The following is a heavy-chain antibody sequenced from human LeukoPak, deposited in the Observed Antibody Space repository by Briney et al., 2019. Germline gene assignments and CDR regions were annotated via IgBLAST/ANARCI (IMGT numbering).Heavy chain of an antibody. J-gene: IGHJ4*02. V-gene: IGHV3-23*01. CDR3: AKPRPGPGDY. CDR2: ISGSGDST. CDR1: GFTFSSYA. Sequence: GGSLRLSCAASGFTFSSYAMSWVRQAPGKGLEWVSAISGSGDSTYYGDSVKGRFTISRDDSKNTLYLQMNSLRAEDTAVYYCAKPRPGPGDYWGQGTLVTVSS.